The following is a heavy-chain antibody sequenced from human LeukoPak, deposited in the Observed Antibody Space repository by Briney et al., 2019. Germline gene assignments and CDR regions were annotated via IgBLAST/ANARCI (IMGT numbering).Heavy chain of an antibody. Sequence: SETLSLTSTVSGGSTSSDYWSWIRQSPGKGLEWVGYVYNSGDTGKNPSLKSRVTILLDTSKNPCSLKLTSVSAADTAVYYCARLKLGAYFDLWGRGTPVTVPS. V-gene: IGHV4-59*08. CDR1: GGSTSSDY. CDR3: ARLKLGAYFDL. D-gene: IGHD3-16*01. J-gene: IGHJ2*01. CDR2: VYNSGDT.